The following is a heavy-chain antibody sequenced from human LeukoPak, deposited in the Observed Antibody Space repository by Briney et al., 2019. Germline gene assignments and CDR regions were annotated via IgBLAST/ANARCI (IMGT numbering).Heavy chain of an antibody. Sequence: PGGSLRLSCAASGFTFDDYAMHWVRQAPGKGLEWVSGISWNSGSIGYADSVKGRFTISRDNAKNSLYLQMNSLRAEDTALYYCAKDLTKRVGATCFDYWGQGTLVTVSS. CDR3: AKDLTKRVGATCFDY. V-gene: IGHV3-9*01. CDR1: GFTFDDYA. D-gene: IGHD1-26*01. J-gene: IGHJ4*02. CDR2: ISWNSGSI.